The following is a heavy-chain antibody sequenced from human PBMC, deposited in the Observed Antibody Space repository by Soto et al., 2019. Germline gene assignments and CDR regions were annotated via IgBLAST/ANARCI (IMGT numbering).Heavy chain of an antibody. CDR3: ARGPPFY. Sequence: QLQLHESGSGLVKPSQTLSLTCAVSGGSISSGGYSWSWIRQPPGKGLEWIGYIYHSGSTYYNPSLKSRVTISVDRSKNQFSLKLSSVTAADTSVYYCARGPPFYWAQGTLVTVSS. J-gene: IGHJ4*02. CDR1: GGSISSGGYS. CDR2: IYHSGST. V-gene: IGHV4-30-2*01.